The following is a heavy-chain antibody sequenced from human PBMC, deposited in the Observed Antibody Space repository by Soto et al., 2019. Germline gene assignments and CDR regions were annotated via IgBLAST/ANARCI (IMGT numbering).Heavy chain of an antibody. J-gene: IGHJ5*02. Sequence: PSETLSLTCTVSGGSISSGGYYWSWIRQHPGKGLEWIGYIYYSGSTYYNPSLKSRVTISVDTSKNQFSLKLSSVTAADTAVYYCAREPYCSSTSCYNYNWFNPWGQGTLVTVPQ. V-gene: IGHV4-31*03. CDR1: GGSISSGGYY. D-gene: IGHD2-2*02. CDR2: IYYSGST. CDR3: AREPYCSSTSCYNYNWFNP.